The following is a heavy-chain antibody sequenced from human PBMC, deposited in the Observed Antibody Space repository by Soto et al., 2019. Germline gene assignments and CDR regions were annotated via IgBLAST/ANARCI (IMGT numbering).Heavy chain of an antibody. CDR2: ISGSGGVT. CDR3: AKDRQFRSYYESAGHYNN. D-gene: IGHD3-10*01. V-gene: IGHV3-23*01. CDR1: GFTFKNYD. J-gene: IGHJ4*02. Sequence: EVQLLESGGGLVQPGGSLRLSCVASGFTFKNYDMRWVRQAPGKGLEWVSGISGSGGVTNYADSVKGRFTISRDNSKNTLYLQMNSLRANDTAVYYCAKDRQFRSYYESAGHYNNWGQGTLVTVSS.